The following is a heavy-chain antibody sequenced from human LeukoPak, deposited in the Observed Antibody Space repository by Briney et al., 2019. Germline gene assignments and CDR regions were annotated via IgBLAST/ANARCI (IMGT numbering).Heavy chain of an antibody. D-gene: IGHD7-27*01. CDR2: IYYSGST. J-gene: IGHJ4*02. CDR3: ARHGSLGNGFDY. V-gene: IGHV4-59*08. CDR1: GGSISSYY. Sequence: SSETLSLTCTVSGGSISSYYWSWIRQPPGKGLEWIGYIYYSGSTNYNPSLKSRVTISVDTSKNQFSLKLSSVTAADTAVYYCARHGSLGNGFDYWGQGTLVTVSS.